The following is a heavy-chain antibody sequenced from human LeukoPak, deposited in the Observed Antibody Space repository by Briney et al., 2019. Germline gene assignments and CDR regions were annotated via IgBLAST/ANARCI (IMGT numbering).Heavy chain of an antibody. D-gene: IGHD6-19*01. CDR1: GYTFTSYG. CDR2: ISAYNGNT. J-gene: IGHJ6*02. CDR3: ARGGYSSGWYLVGRYDYYYYGMDV. V-gene: IGHV1-18*01. Sequence: GASAKVSCKASGYTFTSYGISWVRQAPGQGLEWMGWISAYNGNTNYAQKLQGRVTMTTDTSTSTAYMELRSLRSDDTAVYYCARGGYSSGWYLVGRYDYYYYGMDVWGQGTTVTVSS.